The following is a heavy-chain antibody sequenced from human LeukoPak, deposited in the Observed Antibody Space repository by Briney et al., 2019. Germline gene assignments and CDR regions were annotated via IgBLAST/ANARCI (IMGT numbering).Heavy chain of an antibody. CDR2: IEGDGSST. CDR3: ARSDWLDS. V-gene: IGHV3-74*03. Sequence: GGSLRLSCAASGFTFSGKWMHWVRQAPGKGLVWVSRIEGDGSSTTYADSVKGRFTISRDNAKNTLHPQMDSLRAEDTAVYYCARSDWLDSWGQGTLVIVSS. J-gene: IGHJ5*01. CDR1: GFTFSGKW.